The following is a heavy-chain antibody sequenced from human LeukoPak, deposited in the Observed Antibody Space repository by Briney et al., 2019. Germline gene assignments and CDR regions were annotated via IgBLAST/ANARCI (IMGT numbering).Heavy chain of an antibody. CDR1: RFILSSYE. J-gene: IGHJ5*02. CDR3: ARDLGTHGGYVDP. Sequence: TLRLSCAPSRFILSSYETNGVRQTPAKGEERVSFISTSDSTMYYADSVKGRFTISRDNAKNSLYLQMDSLRVEDTGIYYCARDLGTHGGYVDPWGQGTLVTVSS. CDR2: ISTSDSTM. D-gene: IGHD5-12*01. V-gene: IGHV3-48*03.